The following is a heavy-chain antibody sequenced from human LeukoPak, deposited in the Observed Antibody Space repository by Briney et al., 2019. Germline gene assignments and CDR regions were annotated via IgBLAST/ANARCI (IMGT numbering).Heavy chain of an antibody. CDR3: AKDLLLRYCSGGSCYPENWFDP. CDR2: ISSSGSAI. CDR1: GFTFSSYS. V-gene: IGHV3-48*01. J-gene: IGHJ5*02. Sequence: PGGSLRLSCAASGFTFSSYSMNWVRQAPGKGLEWVSYISSSGSAIYYADSVKGRFTMSRDNSKNTLYLQMNSLRAEDTAVYYCAKDLLLRYCSGGSCYPENWFDPWGQGTLVTVSS. D-gene: IGHD2-15*01.